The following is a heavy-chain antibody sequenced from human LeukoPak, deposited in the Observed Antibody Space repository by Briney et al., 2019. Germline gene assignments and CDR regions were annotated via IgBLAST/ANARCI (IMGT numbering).Heavy chain of an antibody. Sequence: SETLSLTCAVYGGSFSGYYWSWIRQPPGKGLEWIGEINHSGSTNYNPSLKSRVTISVDTSKNLFSLKLSSVTAADTAVYYCARTKYSSGWYRGGYWGQGTLVTVSS. CDR3: ARTKYSSGWYRGGY. J-gene: IGHJ4*02. CDR1: GGSFSGYY. CDR2: INHSGST. D-gene: IGHD6-19*01. V-gene: IGHV4-34*01.